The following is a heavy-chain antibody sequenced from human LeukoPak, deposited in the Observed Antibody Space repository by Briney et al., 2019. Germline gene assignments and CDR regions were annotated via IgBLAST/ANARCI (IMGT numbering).Heavy chain of an antibody. V-gene: IGHV4-30-4*01. Sequence: PSETLSLTCTVSGGSISSGDYYWSWIRQPPGKGLEWIGYIYYSGSTYYNPSLKSRVTISVDTSKNQFSLKLSSVTAADTAVYYCARDSSGCMAHSDAFDIWGQGTMVTVSS. CDR1: GGSISSGDYY. J-gene: IGHJ3*02. D-gene: IGHD3-22*01. CDR2: IYYSGST. CDR3: ARDSSGCMAHSDAFDI.